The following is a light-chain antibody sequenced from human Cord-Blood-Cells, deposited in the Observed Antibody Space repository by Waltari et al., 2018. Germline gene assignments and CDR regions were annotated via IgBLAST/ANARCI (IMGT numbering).Light chain of an antibody. Sequence: DIQMTQSPSSLSASVGDRVTITCRASQSISSYLNWYQQKPGKAPKLLSYAASSLQSGVPSRCSGSGSGTDFALTISSLQPEDFATYYCQQSYSTPWTVGQGTKVEIK. CDR3: QQSYSTPWT. J-gene: IGKJ1*01. CDR1: QSISSY. V-gene: IGKV1-39*01. CDR2: AAS.